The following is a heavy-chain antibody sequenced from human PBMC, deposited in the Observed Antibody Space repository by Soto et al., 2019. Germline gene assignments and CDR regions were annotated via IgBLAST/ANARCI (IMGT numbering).Heavy chain of an antibody. CDR2: IIPIFGTA. D-gene: IGHD6-19*01. CDR1: GGTFSSYA. V-gene: IGHV1-69*01. CDR3: ARLEKIIAVAGAYYYYGMDV. J-gene: IGHJ6*02. Sequence: QVQLVQSGAEVKKPGSSVKVSCKASGGTFSSYAISWVRQAPGQGLEWMGGIIPIFGTANYAQKFQGRVTITADESTSTAYMELSSLRSEDTAVYYCARLEKIIAVAGAYYYYGMDVWGQGTTVTVSS.